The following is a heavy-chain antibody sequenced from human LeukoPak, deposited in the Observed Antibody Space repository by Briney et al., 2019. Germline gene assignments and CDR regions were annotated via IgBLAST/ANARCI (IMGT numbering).Heavy chain of an antibody. Sequence: SETLSLTCTVSGGSISSSSYYWGWIRQPPGKGLEWIGSIYYSGSTYYNPSLKSRVTMSVDTSKNQFSLKLSSVTAADTAVYYCARSYGDYSSGWFDPWGQGTLVTVPS. V-gene: IGHV4-39*07. D-gene: IGHD4-17*01. CDR2: IYYSGST. CDR3: ARSYGDYSSGWFDP. J-gene: IGHJ5*02. CDR1: GGSISSSSYY.